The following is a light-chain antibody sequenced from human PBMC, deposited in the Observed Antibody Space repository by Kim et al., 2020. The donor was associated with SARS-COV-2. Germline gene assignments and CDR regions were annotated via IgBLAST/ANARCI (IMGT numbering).Light chain of an antibody. CDR1: QSVNNY. J-gene: IGKJ5*01. CDR2: DAS. Sequence: EIVLTQSPATLSLSPGERATLSCRANQSVNNYLAWYQQKPGQAPRLLIYDASNRATGIPTRFSGSGSGTDFTLTISSLAPEDFAVYFCHQRINWPITFGQGTRLQIK. CDR3: HQRINWPIT. V-gene: IGKV3-11*01.